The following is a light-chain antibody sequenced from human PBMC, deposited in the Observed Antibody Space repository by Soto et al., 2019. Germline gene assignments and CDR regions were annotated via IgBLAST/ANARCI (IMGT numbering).Light chain of an antibody. J-gene: IGLJ3*02. V-gene: IGLV1-40*01. CDR3: QSYDSSLSGSV. Sequence: QSVLTQPPSVSGAPGQRVTISCTGSSSNIGAGYDVHWYQQLPGTAPKLLIYGNSNRPSGVPDRFSGSKSGTSASLAITGXXXXXXXDYYCQSYDSSLSGSVFGGGTKVTVX. CDR2: GNS. CDR1: SSNIGAGYD.